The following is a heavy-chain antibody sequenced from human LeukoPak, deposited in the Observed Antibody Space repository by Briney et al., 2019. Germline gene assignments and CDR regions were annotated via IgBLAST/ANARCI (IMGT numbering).Heavy chain of an antibody. Sequence: PGGSLRLSCAASGFAYSSYTMNWVRQAPGKGLEWISFIRDHTTVDYADSVKGRFAISRDNAKNSLYLQMNNLRAEDTAVYYCVRGHLWSFDYWGQGNLVTVSS. J-gene: IGHJ4*02. CDR3: VRGHLWSFDY. D-gene: IGHD2-8*02. V-gene: IGHV3-69-1*01. CDR1: GFAYSSYT. CDR2: IRDHTTV.